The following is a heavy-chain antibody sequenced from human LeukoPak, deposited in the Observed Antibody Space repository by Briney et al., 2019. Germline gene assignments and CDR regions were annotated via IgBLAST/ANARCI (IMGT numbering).Heavy chain of an antibody. V-gene: IGHV1-18*01. CDR2: ISAHNGNT. CDR1: GYTFTSYG. J-gene: IGHJ4*02. Sequence: ASVKVSCKASGYTFTSYGISWVRQAPGQGLEWMGWISAHNGNTNYAQKLQGRVTMTTDTSTSTAYMELRSLRSDDTAVYYCARTAYYYDSSGLGYWGQGTLVTVSS. CDR3: ARTAYYYDSSGLGY. D-gene: IGHD3-22*01.